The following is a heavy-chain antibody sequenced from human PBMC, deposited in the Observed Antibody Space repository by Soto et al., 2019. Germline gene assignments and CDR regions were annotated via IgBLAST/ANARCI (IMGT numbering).Heavy chain of an antibody. Sequence: SETLSLTCTVSGGSISSYYWSWIRQPPGKGLEWIGYIYYSGSTNYNPSLKSRVTISVDTSKNQFSLKLSSVTAADTAVYYCARERRYYDILTGTVPPQYYFDYWGQGTLVTVS. J-gene: IGHJ4*02. CDR3: ARERRYYDILTGTVPPQYYFDY. CDR1: GGSISSYY. CDR2: IYYSGST. D-gene: IGHD3-9*01. V-gene: IGHV4-59*01.